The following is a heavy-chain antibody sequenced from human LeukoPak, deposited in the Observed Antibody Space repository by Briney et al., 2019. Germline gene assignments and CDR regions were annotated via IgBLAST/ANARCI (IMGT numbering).Heavy chain of an antibody. Sequence: PGGSLRLSCAVAGFTFSDYYMSWIRQAPGKGLQWVSHIGSSGSTIYYADSVKGRFTISRDNAKNSFYLQMNTLRAEDTAVYYCARGYSSGWSFDYWGQGTLVTVSS. V-gene: IGHV3-11*01. D-gene: IGHD6-19*01. CDR2: IGSSGSTI. CDR1: GFTFSDYY. J-gene: IGHJ4*02. CDR3: ARGYSSGWSFDY.